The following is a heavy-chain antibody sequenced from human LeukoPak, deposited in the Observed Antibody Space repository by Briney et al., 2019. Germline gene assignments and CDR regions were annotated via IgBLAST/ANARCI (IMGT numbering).Heavy chain of an antibody. CDR2: IYYSGST. CDR3: ARGGSYRYHYFDY. Sequence: SQTLSLTCTVSGGSISSGGYYWSCIRQHPGKGLEWIGYIYYSGSTYYNPSLKSRVTISVDTSKNQFSLKLSSVTAADTAVYYCARGGSYRYHYFDYWGQGTLVTVSS. D-gene: IGHD3-16*02. CDR1: GGSISSGGYY. V-gene: IGHV4-31*03. J-gene: IGHJ4*02.